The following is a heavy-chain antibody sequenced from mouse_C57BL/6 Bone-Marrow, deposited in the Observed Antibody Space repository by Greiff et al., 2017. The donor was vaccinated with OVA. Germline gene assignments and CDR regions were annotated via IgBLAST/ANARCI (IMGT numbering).Heavy chain of an antibody. Sequence: QVQLQQSGAELVKPGASVKISCKASGYAFSSYWMNWVKQRPGKGLEWIGQIYPGDGDTNYNGKFKGKATLTADKSSSTAYMQLSSLTSEDSAVYFCARTRLYYDYDAWFAYWGQGTLVTVSA. D-gene: IGHD2-4*01. V-gene: IGHV1-80*01. CDR3: ARTRLYYDYDAWFAY. J-gene: IGHJ3*01. CDR1: GYAFSSYW. CDR2: IYPGDGDT.